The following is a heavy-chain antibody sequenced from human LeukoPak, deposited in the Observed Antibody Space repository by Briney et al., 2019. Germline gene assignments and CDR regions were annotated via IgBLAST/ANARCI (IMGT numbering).Heavy chain of an antibody. J-gene: IGHJ3*02. CDR1: GGTFSSNT. CDR2: IIPYLGVA. Sequence: SVKVSCKASGGTFSSNTISWVRQAPGQGLHWMGRIIPYLGVANYAQKFQGRVTITADKSTSTAYMEVSSLRSEDTAVYYCARPSPRNSDAFDIWGQGTMVTVSS. D-gene: IGHD1-14*01. CDR3: ARPSPRNSDAFDI. V-gene: IGHV1-69*02.